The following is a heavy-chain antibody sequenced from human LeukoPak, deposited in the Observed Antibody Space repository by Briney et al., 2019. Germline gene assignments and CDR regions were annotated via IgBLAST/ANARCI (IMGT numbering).Heavy chain of an antibody. CDR1: GFTFGPYW. D-gene: IGHD1/OR15-1a*01. V-gene: IGHV3-74*01. CDR3: ARDSQLVQFDC. CDR2: ITSDGSRT. J-gene: IGHJ4*01. Sequence: GGSLRLSCAASGFTFGPYWMHWVRQAPGKGLVWVSRITSDGSRTTYADSVKGRFTISRDNAKNTLYLQMDSLRAEDTAVYYCARDSQLVQFDCWGQGALVTVSS.